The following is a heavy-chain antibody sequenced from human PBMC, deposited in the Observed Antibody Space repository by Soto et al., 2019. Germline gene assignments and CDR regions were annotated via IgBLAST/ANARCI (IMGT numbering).Heavy chain of an antibody. D-gene: IGHD3-3*01. CDR3: ARRRRSASHLNWFDP. Sequence: ASVKVSCKASGYTFTSYSLHWVRQAPGQGLEWMGIINPGGGSPSYAQKFQGRVTMTRDTSTSTVYMELSSLRSEDTAVYYCARRRRSASHLNWFDPWGQGTLVTVSS. J-gene: IGHJ5*02. CDR1: GYTFTSYS. V-gene: IGHV1-46*01. CDR2: INPGGGSP.